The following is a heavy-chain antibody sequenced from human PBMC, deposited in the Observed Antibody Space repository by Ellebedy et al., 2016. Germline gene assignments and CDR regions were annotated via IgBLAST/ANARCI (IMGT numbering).Heavy chain of an antibody. CDR3: ARTGYSSSWKRGFFDY. Sequence: GSLRLSCAVYGGSFSGYFWSWIRQPPGKGLEWIGEINHSGSTNYNPSLKSRVTISVDTSKNQFSLKLSSVTAADTAVYYCARTGYSSSWKRGFFDYWGQGTLVTVSS. D-gene: IGHD6-13*01. CDR2: INHSGST. V-gene: IGHV4-34*01. J-gene: IGHJ4*02. CDR1: GGSFSGYF.